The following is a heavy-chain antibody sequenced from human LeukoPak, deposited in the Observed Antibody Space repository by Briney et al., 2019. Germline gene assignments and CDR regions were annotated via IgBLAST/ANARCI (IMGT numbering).Heavy chain of an antibody. D-gene: IGHD3-10*01. CDR2: INPSGGST. CDR3: ATLDYYGSGSYYTWDY. CDR1: GYTFTGYY. J-gene: IGHJ4*02. Sequence: ASVKVSCKASGYTFTGYYMHWVRQAPGQGLEWMGWINPSGGSTSYAQKFQGRVTMTRDMSTSTVYMELSSLRSEDTAVYYCATLDYYGSGSYYTWDYWGQGTLVTVSS. V-gene: IGHV1-46*01.